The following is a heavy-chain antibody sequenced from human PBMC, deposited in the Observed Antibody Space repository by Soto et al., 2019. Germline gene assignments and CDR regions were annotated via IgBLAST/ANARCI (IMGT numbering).Heavy chain of an antibody. CDR3: ARGRGGWCSGGSCYRPLGYYGMDV. CDR1: GGSFIGYY. D-gene: IGHD2-15*01. CDR2: INHSGST. V-gene: IGHV4-34*01. Sequence: AETLSLTCAVYGGSFIGYYWILIRQPPFKGREWIVEINHSGSTNYNPSLKSRVTISVDTSKNQFSLKLSSVTAADTAVYYCARGRGGWCSGGSCYRPLGYYGMDVWGQGTTVTVSS. J-gene: IGHJ6*02.